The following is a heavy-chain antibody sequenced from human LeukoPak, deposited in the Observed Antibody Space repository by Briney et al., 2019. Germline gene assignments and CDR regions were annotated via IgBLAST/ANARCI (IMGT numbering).Heavy chain of an antibody. D-gene: IGHD6-19*01. Sequence: SETLSLTCAVYGGSFSGYYWSWIRQPPGKGLEWIGEINHSGSTNYNPSLKSRVTISVDTSKNQFSLKLSSVTAADTAVYYCARDLEDSSGWYWWDYWGQGTLVTVSS. CDR1: GGSFSGYY. J-gene: IGHJ4*02. CDR2: INHSGST. CDR3: ARDLEDSSGWYWWDY. V-gene: IGHV4-34*01.